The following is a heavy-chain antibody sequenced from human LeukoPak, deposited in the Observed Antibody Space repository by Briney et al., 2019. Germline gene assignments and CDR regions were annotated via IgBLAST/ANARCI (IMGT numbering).Heavy chain of an antibody. J-gene: IGHJ6*03. Sequence: GGSLRLSCTASGFTFGDYAMSWFRQAPGKGLEWVGFIRSKAYGGTTEYAASVKGRFTISRDDSKSIAYLQMNSLKTEDTAVYYCVRFLEWLPDYYYYYMDVWGKGTTVTVSS. CDR2: IRSKAYGGTT. CDR3: VRFLEWLPDYYYYYMDV. D-gene: IGHD3-3*01. V-gene: IGHV3-49*03. CDR1: GFTFGDYA.